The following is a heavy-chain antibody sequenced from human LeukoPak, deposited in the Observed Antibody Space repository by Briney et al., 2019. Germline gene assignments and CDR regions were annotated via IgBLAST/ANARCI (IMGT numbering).Heavy chain of an antibody. Sequence: ASVTVSFTASGYTFTSYGISWVRQAPGQGLEWMGWISAYNGKTNYAQKLQDRVTMTTDTSTSTAYMELRSLRSDDTAVYYCARDGYCSGGSCYSMDYYYYGMDVWGQGTTVTVSS. V-gene: IGHV1-18*01. CDR1: GYTFTSYG. CDR3: ARDGYCSGGSCYSMDYYYYGMDV. J-gene: IGHJ6*02. D-gene: IGHD2-15*01. CDR2: ISAYNGKT.